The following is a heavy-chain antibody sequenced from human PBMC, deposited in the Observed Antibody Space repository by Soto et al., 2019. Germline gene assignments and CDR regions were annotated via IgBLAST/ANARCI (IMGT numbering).Heavy chain of an antibody. D-gene: IGHD2-15*01. V-gene: IGHV1-18*01. Sequence: QVQLVQYGAEVKKTGASVKVSCKASGYTFTTYGISWVRQAPGQGLEWMGWISAYNGNTNDAQKLQGRVTMTPHTSTSTSYMELRSLRSDDTAVDYCARDHGYCSGGTCYPRYWGQGTLVTVSS. J-gene: IGHJ4*02. CDR3: ARDHGYCSGGTCYPRY. CDR2: ISAYNGNT. CDR1: GYTFTTYG.